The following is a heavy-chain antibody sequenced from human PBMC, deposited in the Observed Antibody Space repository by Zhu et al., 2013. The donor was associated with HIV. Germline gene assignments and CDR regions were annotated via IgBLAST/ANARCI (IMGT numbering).Heavy chain of an antibody. V-gene: IGHV5-51*01. CDR3: ARLDGTRLYGSGSYYTLNWFDP. D-gene: IGHD3-10*01. Sequence: EVQLVQSGAEVKKPGESLKISCKGSGYSFTSYWIGWVRQMPGKGLEWMGIIYPGDSDTRYSPSFQGQVTISADKSISTAYLQWSSLKASDTAMYYCARLDGTRLYGSGSYYTLNWFDPWGQGTLVTVSS. J-gene: IGHJ5*02. CDR1: GYSFTSYW. CDR2: IYPGDSDT.